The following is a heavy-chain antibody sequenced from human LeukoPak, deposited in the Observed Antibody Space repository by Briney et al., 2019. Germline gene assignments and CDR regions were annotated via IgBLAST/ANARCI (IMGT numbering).Heavy chain of an antibody. CDR2: IIAGNGNT. CDR3: ARVQAPYYYDGSGFYSPAGF. D-gene: IGHD3-22*01. CDR1: GYTFTSYA. J-gene: IGHJ4*02. Sequence: ASVKVSCKASGYTFTSYAIHWVRQAPGQRLEWMGWIIAGNGNTEYSERLQGRVSIIRDTSASIVYMELNSLTSEDTAVHYCARVQAPYYYDGSGFYSPAGFWGQGTLVTVSS. V-gene: IGHV1-3*01.